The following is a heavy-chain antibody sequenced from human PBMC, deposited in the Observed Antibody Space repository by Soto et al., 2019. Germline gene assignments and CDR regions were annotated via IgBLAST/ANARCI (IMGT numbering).Heavy chain of an antibody. D-gene: IGHD3-3*01. CDR2: IKSDGTVT. J-gene: IGHJ4*02. Sequence: EVQLVESGGGLVQPGGSLRLSCVVSGITFSTYRMHWVRQAPGKGLVWVSHIKSDGTVTHYTDSVRGRFIISRNNAKNTLFLQMNSVRAEDTAVYYCARQNYNFWSGYYLDYWGQGTLFTVSS. CDR1: GITFSTYR. CDR3: ARQNYNFWSGYYLDY. V-gene: IGHV3-74*01.